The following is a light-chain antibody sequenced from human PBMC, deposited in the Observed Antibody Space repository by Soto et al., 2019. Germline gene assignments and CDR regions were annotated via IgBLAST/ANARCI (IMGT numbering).Light chain of an antibody. J-gene: IGLJ1*01. Sequence: QSALTQPRSVSGSPGQSVTISCTGTSSDVGGYNYVSWYQQHPGKAPKLMIYDDTKRPSGVPDRFSGSKSGNTASLTISGLEADDEAYYYCCSYAGSYSFVFGTGTKLTVL. CDR2: DDT. V-gene: IGLV2-11*01. CDR3: CSYAGSYSFV. CDR1: SSDVGGYNY.